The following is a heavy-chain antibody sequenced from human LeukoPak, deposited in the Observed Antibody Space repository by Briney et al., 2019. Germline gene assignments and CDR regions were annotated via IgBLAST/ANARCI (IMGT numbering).Heavy chain of an antibody. D-gene: IGHD6-19*01. CDR1: GYTFTGYY. CDR2: INPNSGGT. V-gene: IGHV1-2*02. Sequence: ASVKVSCKASGYTFTGYYMRWVRQAPGQGLEWMGWINPNSGGTNYAQKFQGRVTMTRDTSISTAYMELSRLRSDDTAVYYCARGPRLIAVAGHFDYWGQGTLVTVSS. CDR3: ARGPRLIAVAGHFDY. J-gene: IGHJ4*02.